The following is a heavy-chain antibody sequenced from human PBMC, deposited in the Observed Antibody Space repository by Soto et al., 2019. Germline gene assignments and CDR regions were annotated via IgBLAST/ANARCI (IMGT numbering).Heavy chain of an antibody. CDR3: AREEKRGSFDY. Sequence: ASVKVSCKASGYTFTGYGISWVRQAPGQGLEWMGWISAYNGNTNYAQELQGRVTMTTDTSTSTAYMELRSLRSDDTAVYYCAREEKRGSFDYWGQGTLVTVSS. J-gene: IGHJ4*02. V-gene: IGHV1-18*04. CDR1: GYTFTGYG. D-gene: IGHD1-26*01. CDR2: ISAYNGNT.